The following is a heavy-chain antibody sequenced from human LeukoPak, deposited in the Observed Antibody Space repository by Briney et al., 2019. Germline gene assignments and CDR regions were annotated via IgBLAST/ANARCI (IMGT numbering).Heavy chain of an antibody. Sequence: ASVKPSCKAFGYTFSSKYMHWVRQAPGQRPEWMGVISPSGGSTTYAQKFRGRLTLTRDMSTSTDYLELSSLRSDDTAVYYCARDLTRITMVRGVITPFDYWGQGTLVTVSS. CDR1: GYTFSSKY. J-gene: IGHJ4*02. D-gene: IGHD3-10*01. V-gene: IGHV1-46*01. CDR3: ARDLTRITMVRGVITPFDY. CDR2: ISPSGGST.